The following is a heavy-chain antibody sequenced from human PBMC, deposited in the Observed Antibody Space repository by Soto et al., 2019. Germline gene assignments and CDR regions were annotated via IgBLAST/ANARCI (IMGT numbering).Heavy chain of an antibody. CDR1: GFTFSSYS. CDR3: ARDETLYGDYSAHDY. Sequence: EVQLVESGGGLVKPGGSLRLSCAASGFTFSSYSMNWVRQAPGKGLEWVSSISSSSSYIYYADSVKGRFTISRDNAKNSLYRQMNSLRAEDTAVYYCARDETLYGDYSAHDYWGQGTLVTVSS. V-gene: IGHV3-21*01. D-gene: IGHD4-17*01. J-gene: IGHJ4*02. CDR2: ISSSSSYI.